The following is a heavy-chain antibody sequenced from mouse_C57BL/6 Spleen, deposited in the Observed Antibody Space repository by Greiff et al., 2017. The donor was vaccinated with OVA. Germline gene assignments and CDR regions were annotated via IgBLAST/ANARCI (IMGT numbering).Heavy chain of an antibody. V-gene: IGHV7-3*01. CDR1: GFTFTDYY. D-gene: IGHD2-10*02. J-gene: IGHJ2*01. CDR3: ARYVPRYFDY. CDR2: IRNKANGYTT. Sequence: EVMLVESGGGLVQPGGSLSLSCAASGFTFTDYYMSWVRQPPGKALEWLGFIRNKANGYTTEYSASVKGRFTISRDNSQSILYLLMNALRAEDSATYYCARYVPRYFDYWGQGTTLTVSS.